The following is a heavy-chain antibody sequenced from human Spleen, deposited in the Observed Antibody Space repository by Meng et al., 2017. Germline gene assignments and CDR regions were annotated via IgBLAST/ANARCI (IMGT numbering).Heavy chain of an antibody. Sequence: SETLSLTCTVSGHSISGSDYYWGWIRQPPGKGLECIGTIYYTGSIYYSPSLKSRVTISVDTSKNQFSLKLISVTAADTAVCYCPRVFGLVVPYFDYWGQGTVVTVSS. CDR2: IYYTGSI. CDR3: PRVFGLVVPYFDY. V-gene: IGHV4-39*07. CDR1: GHSISGSDYY. D-gene: IGHD3-22*01. J-gene: IGHJ4*02.